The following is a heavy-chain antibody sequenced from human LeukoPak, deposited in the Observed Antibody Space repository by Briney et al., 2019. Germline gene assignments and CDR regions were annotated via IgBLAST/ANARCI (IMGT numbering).Heavy chain of an antibody. CDR2: IYYSGST. V-gene: IGHV4-59*08. D-gene: IGHD3-9*01. CDR3: ARHPDMTPGDN. CDR1: GGSISSYF. Sequence: SETLSLTCTVSGGSISSYFWSWIRQPPGKGLEWIGYIYYSGSTNYNPSLKSRVTISVDTSKNQFSLKLSSVTAADTAVYYCARHPDMTPGDNWGQGTLVTVSS. J-gene: IGHJ4*02.